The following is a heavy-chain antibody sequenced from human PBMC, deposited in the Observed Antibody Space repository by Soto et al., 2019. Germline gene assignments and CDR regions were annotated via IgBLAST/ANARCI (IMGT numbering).Heavy chain of an antibody. V-gene: IGHV1-69*13. CDR2: IIPIFGTA. Sequence: SVKVSCKASGGTFSSYAISWVRQAPGQGLEWMGGIIPIFGTANCAQKFQGRVTVTADESTSTAYMELSSLRSEDTAVYYCARVRSPRTLPYYYYNCMDVWGQGTTVTVS. CDR1: GGTFSSYA. J-gene: IGHJ6*02. CDR3: ARVRSPRTLPYYYYNCMDV.